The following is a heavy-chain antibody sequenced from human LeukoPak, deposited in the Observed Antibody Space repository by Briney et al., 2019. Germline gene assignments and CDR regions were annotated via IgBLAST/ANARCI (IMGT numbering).Heavy chain of an antibody. CDR2: IRYDGSNK. CDR3: AAPDY. J-gene: IGHJ4*02. Sequence: PGGSLRLSCAASGISFSSCGMHWVRQAPGKGLEWVAFIRYDGSNKYYADSVKGRFTISGDNSKNTLYLQMNSLRAEDTAVYYCAAPDYWGQGTLVTVSS. V-gene: IGHV3-30*02. CDR1: GISFSSCG.